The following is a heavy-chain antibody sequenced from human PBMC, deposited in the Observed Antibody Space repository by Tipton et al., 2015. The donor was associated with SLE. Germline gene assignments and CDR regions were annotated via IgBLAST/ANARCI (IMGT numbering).Heavy chain of an antibody. Sequence: TLSLTCTVSGGSFTSHYGSWIRQPPGKGLEWIAYVSYSGRTSFNPSLKSRVTISADTSKNQFSLNLSSVSAADTAIYYCARYNGGGSVDYWGQGILVTVSP. D-gene: IGHD2-8*01. V-gene: IGHV4-59*11. CDR2: VSYSGRT. J-gene: IGHJ4*02. CDR3: ARYNGGGSVDY. CDR1: GGSFTSHY.